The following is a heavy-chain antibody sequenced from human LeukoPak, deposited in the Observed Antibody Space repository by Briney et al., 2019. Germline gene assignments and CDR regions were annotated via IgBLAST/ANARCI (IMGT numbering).Heavy chain of an antibody. Sequence: GGSLRLSCAASGFTFSDHFLDWVRQAPGKGREWVGRTRNKANSYITEYATSVAGRFTISRDDSKNSLYLQMSSLRTDDTAMYYCASIRGIFGYWGQGTLVTVSS. CDR3: ASIRGIFGY. CDR2: TRNKANSYIT. D-gene: IGHD1-26*01. CDR1: GFTFSDHF. V-gene: IGHV3-72*01. J-gene: IGHJ4*02.